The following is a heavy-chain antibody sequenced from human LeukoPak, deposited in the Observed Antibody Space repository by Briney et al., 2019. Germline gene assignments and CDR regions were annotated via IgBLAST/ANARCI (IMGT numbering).Heavy chain of an antibody. Sequence: GGSLRLSCAASGFTFSNYAMRWVRQAPGEGLEYVSAISSNGGSTYYADSVKGGFTISRDNSKNTLFLQMGSLRVEDMAVYYCARGLRAYYYYGMDVWGEGTTVTVSS. CDR3: ARGLRAYYYYGMDV. V-gene: IGHV3-64*02. J-gene: IGHJ6*04. D-gene: IGHD3-3*01. CDR2: ISSNGGST. CDR1: GFTFSNYA.